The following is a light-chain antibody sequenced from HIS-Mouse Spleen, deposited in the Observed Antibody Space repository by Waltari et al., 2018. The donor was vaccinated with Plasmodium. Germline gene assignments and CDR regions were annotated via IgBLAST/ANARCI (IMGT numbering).Light chain of an antibody. J-gene: IGLJ2*01. CDR2: EGS. CDR3: CSYAGSSTLV. V-gene: IGLV2-23*01. CDR1: SRDVGRYHL. Sequence: QSALTQPASVSGSPGQSITISCTGTSRDVGRYHLVSWYQPHPGKAPKLMIYEGSKRPSGVSNRFSGSKSGNTASLTISGLQAEDEADYYCCSYAGSSTLVFGGGTKLTVL.